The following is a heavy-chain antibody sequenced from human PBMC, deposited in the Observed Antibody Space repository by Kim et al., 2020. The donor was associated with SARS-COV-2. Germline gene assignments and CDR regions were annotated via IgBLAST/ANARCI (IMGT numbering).Heavy chain of an antibody. V-gene: IGHV4-4*07. Sequence: SETLSLTCTVSGGSISSYYWSWIRQPAGKGLEWIGRIYTSGSTNYNPSLKSRVTMSVDTSKNQFSLKLSSVTAADTAVYYCASDQHSSSWHYYGMDVWGQGTTVTVSS. CDR2: IYTSGST. CDR3: ASDQHSSSWHYYGMDV. D-gene: IGHD6-13*01. J-gene: IGHJ6*02. CDR1: GGSISSYY.